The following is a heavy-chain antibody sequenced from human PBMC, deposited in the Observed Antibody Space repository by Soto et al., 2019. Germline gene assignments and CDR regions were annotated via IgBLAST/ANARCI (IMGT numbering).Heavy chain of an antibody. CDR1: GFTFSSYG. V-gene: IGHV3-33*01. CDR2: IWYDGSNK. D-gene: IGHD3-22*01. J-gene: IGHJ5*02. Sequence: GGSLRLSCAASGFTFSSYGMHWVRQAPGKGLEWVAVIWYDGSNKYYADSVKGRFTISRDNSKNTLYLQMNSLRAEDTAVYYCAGTYYYDSSGNWFDPWGQGTLVTVSS. CDR3: AGTYYYDSSGNWFDP.